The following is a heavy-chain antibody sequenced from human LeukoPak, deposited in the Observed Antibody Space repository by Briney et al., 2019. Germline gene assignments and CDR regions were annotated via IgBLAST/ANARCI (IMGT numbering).Heavy chain of an antibody. V-gene: IGHV3-7*01. CDR3: ASRRYIAAAGNDPFDY. CDR2: IKQDGSEK. J-gene: IGHJ4*02. CDR1: GFTFSSYW. D-gene: IGHD6-13*01. Sequence: GGSLRLSCAASGFTFSSYWMSWVRQAPGKGLEWVANIKQDGSEKYYVDSVKGRFTISRDNAKNSLYLQMNSLRAEDTAVYYCASRRYIAAAGNDPFDYWGQGTLVTVSS.